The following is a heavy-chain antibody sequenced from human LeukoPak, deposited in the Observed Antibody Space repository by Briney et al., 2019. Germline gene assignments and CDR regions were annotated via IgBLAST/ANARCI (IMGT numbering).Heavy chain of an antibody. J-gene: IGHJ4*02. CDR2: ISWNSGSI. D-gene: IGHD2-8*02. CDR1: GFTFDDYA. CDR3: AKNPGGSISGDLEY. V-gene: IGHV3-9*01. Sequence: PGGSLRLSCAASGFTFDDYATHWVRQAPGKGLEWVSGISWNSGSIGYADSVKGRFTISRDNAKNSLYLQMNSLRAEDTALYYCAKNPGGSISGDLEYWGQGTLVTVSS.